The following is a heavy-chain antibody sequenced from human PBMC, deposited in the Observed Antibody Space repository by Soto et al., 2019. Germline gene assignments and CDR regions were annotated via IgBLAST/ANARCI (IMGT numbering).Heavy chain of an antibody. Sequence: ASVKVSCKASGGTFSSYAISWVRQAPGQGLEWMGGIIPIFGTANYAQKFQGRVTISADESTSTAYMELSSLRSEDTAVYYCARQRRGPVITYVLGMDVWGQGTTVTVSS. V-gene: IGHV1-69*13. CDR1: GGTFSSYA. CDR3: ARQRRGPVITYVLGMDV. CDR2: IIPIFGTA. J-gene: IGHJ6*02. D-gene: IGHD6-25*01.